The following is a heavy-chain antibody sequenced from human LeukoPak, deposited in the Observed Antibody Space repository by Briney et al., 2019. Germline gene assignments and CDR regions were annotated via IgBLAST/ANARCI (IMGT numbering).Heavy chain of an antibody. V-gene: IGHV3-48*04. Sequence: QPGGSLRLSCAASGFTFSSYWMHWVRQAPGKGLEWVSYISTSGRTIYYADSVKGRLTISRDNAKNSLYLQMNSLRAEDAAVYYCARGYFLGFDYWGQGTLVTVSS. CDR3: ARGYFLGFDY. CDR2: ISTSGRTI. CDR1: GFTFSSYW. D-gene: IGHD2/OR15-2a*01. J-gene: IGHJ4*02.